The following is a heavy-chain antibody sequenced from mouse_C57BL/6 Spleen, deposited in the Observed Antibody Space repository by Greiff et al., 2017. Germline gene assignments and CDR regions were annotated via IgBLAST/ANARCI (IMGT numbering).Heavy chain of an antibody. V-gene: IGHV1-15*01. CDR3: TREGNGNCFAY. Sequence: VKLMESGAELVRPGASVTLSCKASGYTFTDYEMHWVKQTPVHGLEWIGAIDPETGGTAYNQKFKGKAILTADKSSSTAYMELRSLTSEDSAVYYGTREGNGNCFAYWGQGTLVTVSA. CDR1: GYTFTDYE. J-gene: IGHJ3*01. CDR2: IDPETGGT. D-gene: IGHD2-1*01.